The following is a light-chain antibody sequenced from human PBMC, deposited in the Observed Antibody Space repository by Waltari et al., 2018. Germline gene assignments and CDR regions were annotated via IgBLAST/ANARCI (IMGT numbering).Light chain of an antibody. CDR2: EVS. CDR3: SSYTTSSAPGV. V-gene: IGLV2-14*01. J-gene: IGLJ1*01. Sequence: QSALTQPASVSGSPGQSITISCSGTDSDVGAYDFGSWYQQHPGKAPHLIIYEVSNRPSGISSRVSASKSGNPASLTISGLQAEDEADYYCSSYTTSSAPGVFGTGTRVTVL. CDR1: DSDVGAYDF.